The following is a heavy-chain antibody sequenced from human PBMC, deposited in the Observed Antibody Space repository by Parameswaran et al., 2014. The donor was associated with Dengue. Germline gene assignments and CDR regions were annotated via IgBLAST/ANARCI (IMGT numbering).Heavy chain of an antibody. D-gene: IGHD2-2*01. Sequence: WVRQAPGQGLEWMGWISAYNGNTNYAQKLQGRVTMTTDTSTSTAYMELRSLRSDDTAVYYCAREGNCSSTSCYRYYYYGMDVWGQGTTVTVSS. J-gene: IGHJ6*02. V-gene: IGHV1-18*01. CDR3: AREGNCSSTSCYRYYYYGMDV. CDR2: ISAYNGNT.